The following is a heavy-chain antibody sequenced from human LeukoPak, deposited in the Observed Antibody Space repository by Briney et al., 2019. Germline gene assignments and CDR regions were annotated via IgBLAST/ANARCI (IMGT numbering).Heavy chain of an antibody. CDR3: ARARDFYDSSGFDY. V-gene: IGHV4-59*01. Sequence: PSETLSLTCTVSGDSISSYYWSWIRQPPGKGLEWIGYIYYSGSTNYNPSLKSRVTISVDTSKNQFSLKLSSVTAADTAVYYCARARDFYDSSGFDYWGQGTLVTVSS. CDR1: GDSISSYY. D-gene: IGHD3-22*01. J-gene: IGHJ4*02. CDR2: IYYSGST.